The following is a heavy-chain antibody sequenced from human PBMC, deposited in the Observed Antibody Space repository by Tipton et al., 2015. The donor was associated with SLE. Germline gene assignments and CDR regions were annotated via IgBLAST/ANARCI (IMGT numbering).Heavy chain of an antibody. D-gene: IGHD6-6*01. CDR1: GYSISSGYY. CDR3: AREGRREQLALDY. CDR2: IYYSGST. Sequence: TLSLTCAVPGYSISSGYYWGWIRQPPGKGLEWIGSIYYSGSTYYNPSLKSRVTISVDTSKNRFSLKLSSVTAADTAVYYCAREGRREQLALDYWGQGTLVTVSS. J-gene: IGHJ4*02. V-gene: IGHV4-38-2*02.